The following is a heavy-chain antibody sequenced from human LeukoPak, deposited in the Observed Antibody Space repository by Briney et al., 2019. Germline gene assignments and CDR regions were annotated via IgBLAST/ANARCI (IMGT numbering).Heavy chain of an antibody. Sequence: GASVKVSCKASGYTFTSYGISWVRQAPGQGLEWMGWISAYNGNTNYAQKLQGRVTMTTDTSTSTAYLELRSLRSDDTAVYYCARTLDDTGAGFLFDYWGQGTLVTVSS. CDR1: GYTFTSYG. CDR3: ARTLDDTGAGFLFDY. J-gene: IGHJ4*02. D-gene: IGHD4/OR15-4a*01. V-gene: IGHV1-18*01. CDR2: ISAYNGNT.